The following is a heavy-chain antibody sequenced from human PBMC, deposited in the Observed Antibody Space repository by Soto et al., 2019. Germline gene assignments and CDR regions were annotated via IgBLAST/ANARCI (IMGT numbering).Heavy chain of an antibody. CDR1: GGTFSSYA. CDR3: ARGATMVRGVISAWFDP. V-gene: IGHV1-69*01. J-gene: IGHJ5*02. D-gene: IGHD3-10*01. CDR2: IIPIFGTA. Sequence: QVQLVQSGAEVKKPGSSVKVSCKASGGTFSSYAISWVRQAPGQGLEWMGGIIPIFGTANYAQKFQGRVTITADESTSTAYMELSSLRSEDTAVYYCARGATMVRGVISAWFDPWGQGTLVTVSS.